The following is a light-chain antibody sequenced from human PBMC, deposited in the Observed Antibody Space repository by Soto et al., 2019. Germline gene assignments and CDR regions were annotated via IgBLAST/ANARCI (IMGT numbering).Light chain of an antibody. J-gene: IGKJ2*01. CDR1: HDVQKF. V-gene: IGKV1-5*03. CDR2: KAS. CDR3: QQYHPSFGLYT. Sequence: DIPVTQSPTTVAASIGDRVTINCRASHDVQKFLAWYQQKPGEAPKLLIYKASALQTGVPSRFSGSGSGTEFTLSISSLQGDDIATYYCQQYHPSFGLYTFGRGTRLEIK.